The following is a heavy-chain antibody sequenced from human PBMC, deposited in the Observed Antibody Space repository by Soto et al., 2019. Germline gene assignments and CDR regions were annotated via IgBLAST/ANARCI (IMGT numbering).Heavy chain of an antibody. V-gene: IGHV4-59*08. CDR1: GGSISSYY. CDR2: IYYSGST. CDR3: ARHRVYVYGNYSDWYFDL. Sequence: QVQLQESGPGLVKPSETLSLTCTVSGGSISSYYWSWIRQPPGKGLEWIGYIYYSGSTNYNPSLKSLVTISVDTSNNQFALKLSSVTAADTAVYYCARHRVYVYGNYSDWYFDLWGRGTLVTVSS. J-gene: IGHJ2*01. D-gene: IGHD4-17*01.